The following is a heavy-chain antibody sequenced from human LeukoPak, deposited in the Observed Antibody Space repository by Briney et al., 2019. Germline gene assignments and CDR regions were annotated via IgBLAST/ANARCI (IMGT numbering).Heavy chain of an antibody. CDR2: FGTTDDT. Sequence: PGGSLRLSCAASGFTFSSYDMHWVRQAAGKGLEWVSTFGTTDDTYYAGSVKGRFTISRDNSKNTLYLQMNSLRAEDTAVYYCAKVRQLYFPHYDYWGQGTLVTVSS. V-gene: IGHV3-13*01. J-gene: IGHJ4*02. CDR3: AKVRQLYFPHYDY. CDR1: GFTFSSYD. D-gene: IGHD2/OR15-2a*01.